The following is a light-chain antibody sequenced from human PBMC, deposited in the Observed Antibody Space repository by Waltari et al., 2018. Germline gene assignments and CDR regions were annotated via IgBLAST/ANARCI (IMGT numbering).Light chain of an antibody. CDR2: QVS. CDR3: CSSVGSSSFVV. J-gene: IGLJ2*01. CDR1: SSDIGRYDL. V-gene: IGLV2-23*02. Sequence: QSALTQPASVSGSPGQSITISCTGTSSDIGRYDLVSWYQKHPCKAPKLIIYQVSNRPSGVSDRFSGSKSGNTDSLTISGLQAEDEADYSCCSSVGSSSFVVFGGGTKLTVL.